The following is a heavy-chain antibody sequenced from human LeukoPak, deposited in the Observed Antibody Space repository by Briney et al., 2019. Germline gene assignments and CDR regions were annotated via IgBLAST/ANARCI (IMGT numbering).Heavy chain of an antibody. V-gene: IGHV4-38-2*02. Sequence: SETLSLTCTVSGFSITRGDYWGWIRQPPGKGLEWIGAIYHSGSSYYDPSLKSRVAISVDTSKNQFSLRLSSVSAADTAGYYCSGSGPYYYNYVDVWVKGPRSPSP. CDR1: GFSITRGDY. J-gene: IGHJ6*03. D-gene: IGHD3-10*01. CDR3: SGSGPYYYNYVDV. CDR2: IYHSGSS.